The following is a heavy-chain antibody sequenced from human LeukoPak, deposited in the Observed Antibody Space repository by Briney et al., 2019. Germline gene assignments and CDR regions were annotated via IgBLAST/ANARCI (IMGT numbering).Heavy chain of an antibody. J-gene: IGHJ4*02. CDR3: ARVHSSSWFAPFDC. CDR2: FFDSGSI. D-gene: IGHD6-13*01. CDR1: GGSINNHH. Sequence: SETLSLTCTVSGGSINNHHWIWIRQPPGKGLEWIGYFFDSGSIDYNPSLKSRVTISADTSKNQFSLKLTSVTAADTAVYYCARVHSSSWFAPFDCWGQGTLVTVSS. V-gene: IGHV4-59*11.